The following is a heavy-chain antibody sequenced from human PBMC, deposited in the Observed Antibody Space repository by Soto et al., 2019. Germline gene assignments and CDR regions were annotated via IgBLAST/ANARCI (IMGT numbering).Heavy chain of an antibody. J-gene: IGHJ5*02. D-gene: IGHD5-12*01. CDR1: GYRFTSYW. Sequence: GESLKISCKGSGYRFTSYWIAWVRQMPGKGLEWMGIIYPGDSDARYSPSFQGQVTISVDKTISTAYLQWSSLKASDTAIYYCARRLGHGYINNGFDPWGQGTLVTVSS. CDR2: IYPGDSDA. CDR3: ARRLGHGYINNGFDP. V-gene: IGHV5-51*01.